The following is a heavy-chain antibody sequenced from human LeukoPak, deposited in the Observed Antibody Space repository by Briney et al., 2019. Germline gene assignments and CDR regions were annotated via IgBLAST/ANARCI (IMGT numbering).Heavy chain of an antibody. CDR2: INPNSGGT. CDR3: ATLRGYSFS. J-gene: IGHJ4*02. CDR1: GYTFTGYY. D-gene: IGHD5-18*01. Sequence: ASVKVSCKASGYTFTGYYMHWVRQAPGQGLEWMGWINPNSGGTNYAQKFQGRVTMTRGTSISTAYMELSSLRSDDTAVYYCATLRGYSFSWGQGTLVTVSS. V-gene: IGHV1-2*02.